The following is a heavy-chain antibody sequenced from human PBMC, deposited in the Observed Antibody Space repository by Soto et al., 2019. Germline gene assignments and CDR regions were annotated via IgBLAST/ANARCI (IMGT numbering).Heavy chain of an antibody. V-gene: IGHV1-3*05. CDR3: ATDLGGYSRGGSCSEAWFSP. D-gene: IGHD3-22*01. CDR1: GYTFTTYP. J-gene: IGHJ5*02. CDR2: INTGNGNT. Sequence: QVQLVQSGAEEKKPGASVKISCKASGYTFTTYPMHWVRPAPGQSLEGMGWINTGNGNTKYSQKFQARGSIPRATSAITGYIPLTSLRSEVIAFYYCATDLGGYSRGGSCSEAWFSPSGQRTLVTVAS.